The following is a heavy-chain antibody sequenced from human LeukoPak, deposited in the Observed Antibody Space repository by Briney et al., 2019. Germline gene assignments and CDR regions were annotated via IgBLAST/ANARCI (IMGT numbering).Heavy chain of an antibody. V-gene: IGHV1-18*01. J-gene: IGHJ3*02. CDR1: GGTFSSYA. CDR3: ARDRLATIFGAHDAFDI. Sequence: ASVKVSCKASGGTFSSYAISWVRQAPGQGLEWMGWISAYNGNTNYAQKLQGRVTMTTDTSTSTAYMELRSLRSDDTAVYYCARDRLATIFGAHDAFDIWGQGTMVTVSS. CDR2: ISAYNGNT. D-gene: IGHD3-3*01.